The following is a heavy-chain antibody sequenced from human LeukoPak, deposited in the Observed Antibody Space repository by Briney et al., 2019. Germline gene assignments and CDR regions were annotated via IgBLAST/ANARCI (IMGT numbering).Heavy chain of an antibody. CDR1: GYTFRNYA. CDR3: ARGEKSYAY. D-gene: IGHD2-2*01. Sequence: ASVKVSCKTSGYTFRNYAISWVRQAPGQGPEWVGWINPFNADAKYAQKFQGRVTMTTDTSTSTAYLELRSLRYDDTAVYYCARGEKSYAYWGQGTLVTVSS. CDR2: INPFNADA. V-gene: IGHV1-18*01. J-gene: IGHJ4*02.